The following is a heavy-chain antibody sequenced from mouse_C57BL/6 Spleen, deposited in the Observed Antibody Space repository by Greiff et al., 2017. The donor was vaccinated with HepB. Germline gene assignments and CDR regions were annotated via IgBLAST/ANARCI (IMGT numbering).Heavy chain of an antibody. CDR3: ARLTTVVGRDWYFDV. Sequence: VQLQQSGAELVMPGASVKLSCKASGYTFTSYWMHWVKQRPGQGLEWIGEIDPSDSYTNYNQKFKGKSTLTVDKSSSTAYMQLSSLTSEDSAVYYCARLTTVVGRDWYFDVWGTGTTVTVSS. J-gene: IGHJ1*03. CDR2: IDPSDSYT. CDR1: GYTFTSYW. D-gene: IGHD1-1*01. V-gene: IGHV1-69*01.